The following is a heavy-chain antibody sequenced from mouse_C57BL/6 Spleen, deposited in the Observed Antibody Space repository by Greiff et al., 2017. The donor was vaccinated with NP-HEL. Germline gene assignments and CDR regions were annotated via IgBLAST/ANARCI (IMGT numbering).Heavy chain of an antibody. V-gene: IGHV2-5*01. Sequence: VKLVESGPGLVQPSQSLSITCTVSGFSLTSYGVHWVRQSPGKGLEWLGVIWRGGSTDYNAAFMSRLSITKDNSKSQVFLKMNSLQADDTAIYYCAGPRGVVDLYYYAMDYWGQGTSVTVSS. J-gene: IGHJ4*01. CDR3: AGPRGVVDLYYYAMDY. CDR2: IWRGGST. CDR1: GFSLTSYG. D-gene: IGHD1-1*01.